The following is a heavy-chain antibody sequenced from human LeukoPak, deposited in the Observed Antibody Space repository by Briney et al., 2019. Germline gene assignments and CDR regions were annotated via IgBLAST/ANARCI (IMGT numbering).Heavy chain of an antibody. V-gene: IGHV3-30*03. Sequence: GGYLRLSCAASGFTFSSYGMHWVREAPGKGLEWVAVISYDGSNKYYADSVKGRFTISRDNSKNTLYLQMNSLGAEDTAVYYCARDRGDYGDCHDYWGQGTLVTVSS. J-gene: IGHJ4*02. CDR2: ISYDGSNK. CDR3: ARDRGDYGDCHDY. D-gene: IGHD4-17*01. CDR1: GFTFSSYG.